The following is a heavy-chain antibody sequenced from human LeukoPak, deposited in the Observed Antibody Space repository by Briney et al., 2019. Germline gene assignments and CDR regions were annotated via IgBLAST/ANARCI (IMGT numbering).Heavy chain of an antibody. CDR1: GGSIRGYY. D-gene: IGHD3-16*02. V-gene: IGHV4-59*01. J-gene: IGHJ4*02. CDR3: ARGGYYDYVWGSYRLGNLDY. CDR2: VYYSGST. Sequence: SETLSLTCTVSGGSIRGYYWTWIRQPPGKGLEWIGYVYYSGSTTYNPSLKSRVTISVDKSKNQFSLKLSSVTAADTAVYYCARGGYYDYVWGSYRLGNLDYWGQGTLVTVSS.